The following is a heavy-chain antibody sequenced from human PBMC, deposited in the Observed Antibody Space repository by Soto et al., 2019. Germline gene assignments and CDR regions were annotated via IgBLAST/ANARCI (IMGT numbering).Heavy chain of an antibody. Sequence: ETLSLTCTVSGGSISSSSYYWGWIRQPPGKGLEWIGSIYYSGSTYYNPSLKSRVTISVDTSKNQFSLKLSSVTAADTAVYYCARLPFLRFSSYGMDVWGQGTTVTVSS. V-gene: IGHV4-39*01. J-gene: IGHJ6*02. D-gene: IGHD3-3*01. CDR2: IYYSGST. CDR3: ARLPFLRFSSYGMDV. CDR1: GGSISSSSYY.